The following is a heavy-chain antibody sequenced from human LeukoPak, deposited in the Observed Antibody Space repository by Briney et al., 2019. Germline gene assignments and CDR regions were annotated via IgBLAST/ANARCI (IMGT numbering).Heavy chain of an antibody. V-gene: IGHV3-9*01. CDR3: AKDMGSSSWPWVYFQH. Sequence: GGSLRLSCAASGFTIDDYAMHWVRQAPGKGLEWVSGISWNSGSIGYADSVKGRFTISRDNAKNSLYLQMNSLRAEDTALYYCAKDMGSSSWPWVYFQHWGQGTLVTVSS. CDR1: GFTIDDYA. J-gene: IGHJ1*01. D-gene: IGHD6-13*01. CDR2: ISWNSGSI.